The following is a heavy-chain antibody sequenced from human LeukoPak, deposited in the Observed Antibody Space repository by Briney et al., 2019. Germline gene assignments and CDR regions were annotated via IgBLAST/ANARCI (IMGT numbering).Heavy chain of an antibody. D-gene: IGHD3-10*01. Sequence: GASVKVSCKASGYTFTSYDINWVRQATGQGLEWMGWMNPNSGNTGYAQKFQGRVTMTRNTSISTAYMELSSLRSEDTAVYYCARGGILWFGELLYYFDHWGQGTLVTVSS. J-gene: IGHJ4*02. CDR1: GYTFTSYD. CDR2: MNPNSGNT. V-gene: IGHV1-8*01. CDR3: ARGGILWFGELLYYFDH.